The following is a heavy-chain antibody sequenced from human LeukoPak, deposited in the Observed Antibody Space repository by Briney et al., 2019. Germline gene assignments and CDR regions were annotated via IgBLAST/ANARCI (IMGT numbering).Heavy chain of an antibody. CDR1: GYTFTSYD. Sequence: ASVKVSCKASGYTFTSYDINWVRQATGQGLEWMGWMNPNSGNTGYAQKFQGRVTMTRNTSISTAYMELSSLRSEDTAAYYCAIPPHGDYLFDYWGQGTLVTVSS. CDR3: AIPPHGDYLFDY. V-gene: IGHV1-8*01. J-gene: IGHJ4*02. D-gene: IGHD4-17*01. CDR2: MNPNSGNT.